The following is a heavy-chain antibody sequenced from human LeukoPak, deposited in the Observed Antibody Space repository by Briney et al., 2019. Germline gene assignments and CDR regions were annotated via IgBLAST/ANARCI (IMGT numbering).Heavy chain of an antibody. CDR1: GFTFSSYW. J-gene: IGHJ3*02. CDR3: ARGAQRAYDAFDI. D-gene: IGHD2-21*01. Sequence: GGSLRLSCTASGFTFSSYWVHGVRQAPGKGLVWVSRIHSDGSSTSYADSVKGRFPISRDSAKNTLYLQMNSLRAEDTAVYYCARGAQRAYDAFDIWGQGTMVTVSS. CDR2: IHSDGSST. V-gene: IGHV3-74*01.